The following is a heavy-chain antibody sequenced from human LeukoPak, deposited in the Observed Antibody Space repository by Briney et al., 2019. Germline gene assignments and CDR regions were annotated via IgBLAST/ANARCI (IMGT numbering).Heavy chain of an antibody. CDR2: IYYSGST. CDR3: ARRHDSSGYYYPLFDY. CDR1: GGSISSSSYY. D-gene: IGHD3-22*01. J-gene: IGHJ4*02. V-gene: IGHV4-39*01. Sequence: PSETLSLTGTVSGGSISSSSYYWGWIRQPPGKGLEWIGRIYYSGSTYYNPSLKSRVTISVDTSKNQFSLKLSSVTAADTAVYYRARRHDSSGYYYPLFDYWGQGTLVTVSS.